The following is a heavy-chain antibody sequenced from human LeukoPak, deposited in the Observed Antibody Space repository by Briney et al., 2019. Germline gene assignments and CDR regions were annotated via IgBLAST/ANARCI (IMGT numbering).Heavy chain of an antibody. D-gene: IGHD5-18*01. CDR2: INHSGST. V-gene: IGHV4-34*01. Sequence: SETLSLTCAVYGGSFSGYYWSWIRQPPGKGLEWIGEINHSGSTNYNPSLKSRVTISVDTSKNQFSLKLSSVTAADTAVYYCAGGRIQLWLRHAYYFDHWGQGTLVTVSS. CDR3: AGGRIQLWLRHAYYFDH. CDR1: GGSFSGYY. J-gene: IGHJ4*02.